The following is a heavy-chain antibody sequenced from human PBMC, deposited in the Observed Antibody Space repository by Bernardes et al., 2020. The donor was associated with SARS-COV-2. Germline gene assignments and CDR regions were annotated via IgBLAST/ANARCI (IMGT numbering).Heavy chain of an antibody. CDR3: ARGPVPTAKGENWFDP. CDR2: ISPNSGGT. Sequence: ASVKVSCKTSGYSFTGYYMHWVRQAPGQGLEWMGWISPNSGGTNYAQNFPGRVTMTRDTSISTAYMELSRLTSDDTAVYYCARGPVPTAKGENWFDPWGQGTLVTVSS. J-gene: IGHJ5*02. D-gene: IGHD2-2*01. CDR1: GYSFTGYY. V-gene: IGHV1-2*02.